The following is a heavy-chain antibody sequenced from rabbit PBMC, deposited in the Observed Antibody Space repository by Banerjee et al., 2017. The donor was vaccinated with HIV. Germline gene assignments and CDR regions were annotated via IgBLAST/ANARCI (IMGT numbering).Heavy chain of an antibody. CDR3: ARDSSSGGVDLVL. Sequence: QQQLVESGGGLVTLGGSLKLSCKASGIDFSSYGISWVRQAPGKGLEWIAYIYPDYGSTDYASWAKGRFTISKTSSTTVTLQMTSLTAADTATYFCARDSSSGGVDLVLWGPGTLVTVS. CDR2: IYPDYGST. V-gene: IGHV1S45*01. CDR1: GIDFSSYG. J-gene: IGHJ4*01. D-gene: IGHD1-1*01.